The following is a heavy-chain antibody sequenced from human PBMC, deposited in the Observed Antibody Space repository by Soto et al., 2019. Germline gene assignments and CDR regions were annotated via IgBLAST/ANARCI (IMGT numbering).Heavy chain of an antibody. J-gene: IGHJ4*02. CDR3: AKSVYNWNDGFFDY. V-gene: IGHV3-30*18. CDR2: ISYDGNNK. Sequence: QVQLVESGGGVVQPGRSLRLSCAASGFTFSAYGMHRVRQAPGKGLEWVAVISYDGNNKYYADSVKGRFTISRDNSKNTLYLQMSSLRAEDTAVYYCAKSVYNWNDGFFDYWGQGTLVTVSS. CDR1: GFTFSAYG. D-gene: IGHD1-1*01.